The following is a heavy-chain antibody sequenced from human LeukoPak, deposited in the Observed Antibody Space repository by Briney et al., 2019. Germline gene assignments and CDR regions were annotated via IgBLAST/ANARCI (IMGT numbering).Heavy chain of an antibody. J-gene: IGHJ6*03. V-gene: IGHV3-23*01. CDR1: GFTFTNYA. CDR2: ISGSGGTT. D-gene: IGHD2-15*01. CDR3: AKGGARYCSGGSCSRWYYMDV. Sequence: PGGSLRLSCAASGFTFTNYAMSWVRQAPGKGLERVSSISGSGGTTYYADFLKGRFTISRDNSKNTLYLQMNSLRAEDTAVYYCAKGGARYCSGGSCSRWYYMDVWGKGTTVTVSS.